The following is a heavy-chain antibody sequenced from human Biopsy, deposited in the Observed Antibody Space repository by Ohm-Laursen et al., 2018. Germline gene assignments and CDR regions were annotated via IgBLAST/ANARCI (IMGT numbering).Heavy chain of an antibody. CDR3: ARAPPLIRGVVESWFDP. D-gene: IGHD3-10*01. CDR2: IYITGET. CDR1: GGYISHYY. Sequence: SETLSLTCTVSGGYISHYYWTWIRQPAGQGLEWIGRIYITGETDYNPSLKSRVTMSVDSSKKQFFLKLKSVTAADTAIYYCARAPPLIRGVVESWFDPWGQGILVTVSS. J-gene: IGHJ5*02. V-gene: IGHV4-4*07.